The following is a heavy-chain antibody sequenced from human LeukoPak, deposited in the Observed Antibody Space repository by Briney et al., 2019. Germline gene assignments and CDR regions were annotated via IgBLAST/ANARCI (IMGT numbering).Heavy chain of an antibody. D-gene: IGHD1-26*01. CDR3: ARMVGCLEDYFDY. Sequence: SGPALVKPTQTLTLTCTLSVFSLSTSGRCVSWIRQPPGKALEWLARIDWDDDKYYSTSLKTRLTISKDTSKNQVVLTMTNIDPVDTATYYCARMVGCLEDYFDYWGQGTLVTVSS. V-gene: IGHV2-70*11. CDR1: VFSLSTSGRC. J-gene: IGHJ4*02. CDR2: IDWDDDK.